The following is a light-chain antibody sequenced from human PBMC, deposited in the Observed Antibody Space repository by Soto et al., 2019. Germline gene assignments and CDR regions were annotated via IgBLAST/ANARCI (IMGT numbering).Light chain of an antibody. Sequence: DIQMTQSPSSLSASVGDSVAITCRASQSIGNYLNWYQQKPGKAPKLLIYAASNFQSGVPSRFSGSGSGADFTLTISSLHPEDFATYYCQQSYGSLRTFGQGTKVEVK. CDR3: QQSYGSLRT. J-gene: IGKJ1*01. CDR2: AAS. V-gene: IGKV1-39*01. CDR1: QSIGNY.